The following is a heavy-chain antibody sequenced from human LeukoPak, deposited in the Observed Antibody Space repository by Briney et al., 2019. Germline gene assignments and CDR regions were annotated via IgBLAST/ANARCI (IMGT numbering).Heavy chain of an antibody. CDR1: GFTLSSYA. V-gene: IGHV3-23*01. CDR3: TKQSAGSAAWYSLHYDF. Sequence: GGSLRLSCAASGFTLSSYAMTWVRQAPGRGLEWVSSVDGGGGGTYYADSVKGRFTISRDNSKDTLYLQMNGLRAEDTAVYFCTKQSAGSAAWYSLHYDFWGQGTLVTVSS. CDR2: VDGGGGGT. D-gene: IGHD6-13*01. J-gene: IGHJ4*02.